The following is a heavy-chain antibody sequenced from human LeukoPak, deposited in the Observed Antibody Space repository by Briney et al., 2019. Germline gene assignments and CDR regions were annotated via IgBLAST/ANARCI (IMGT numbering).Heavy chain of an antibody. CDR3: ARDSPVAGTDFDY. CDR1: GYTLTELS. CDR2: FDPEDGET. V-gene: IGHV1-24*01. Sequence: ASVRASCKVSGYTLTELSMHWVRQAPGKGLEWMGGFDPEDGETIYAQKFQGRVTMTEDTSTDTAYMELSSLRAEDTAVYYCARDSPVAGTDFDYWGQGTLVTVSS. D-gene: IGHD6-19*01. J-gene: IGHJ4*02.